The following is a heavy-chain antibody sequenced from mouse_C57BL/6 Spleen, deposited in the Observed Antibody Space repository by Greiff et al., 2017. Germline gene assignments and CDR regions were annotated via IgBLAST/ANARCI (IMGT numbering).Heavy chain of an antibody. CDR2: ISSGSSTI. CDR1: GFTFSDYG. D-gene: IGHD2-5*01. J-gene: IGHJ2*01. CDR3: SIATTGY. Sequence: EVKLLESGGGLVKPGGSLKLSCAASGFTFSDYGMHWVRQAPEKGLAWVAYISSGSSTIYYADTVKGRFTISRDEATNTLFLQMTRLRSEDTAMYYCSIATTGYWGQGTTLTVSS. V-gene: IGHV5-17*01.